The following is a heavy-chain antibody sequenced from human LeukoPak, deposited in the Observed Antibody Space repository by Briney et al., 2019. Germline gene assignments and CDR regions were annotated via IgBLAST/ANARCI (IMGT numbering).Heavy chain of an antibody. CDR3: ARSIIIVPNTSYYYYYMDV. CDR2: INGATGNT. D-gene: IGHD2/OR15-2a*01. CDR1: GYTFTSHA. V-gene: IGHV1-3*01. Sequence: ASVTVSCKASGYTFTSHALHWVRQAPGESLEWMAWINGATGNTEYSQKFQARVTITRDTSASTAYMELSSLRSEDTAVYYCARSIIIVPNTSYYYYYMDVWGRGTTVTVSS. J-gene: IGHJ6*02.